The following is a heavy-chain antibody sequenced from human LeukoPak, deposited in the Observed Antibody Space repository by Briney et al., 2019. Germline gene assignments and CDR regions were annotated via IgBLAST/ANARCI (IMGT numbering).Heavy chain of an antibody. D-gene: IGHD3-22*01. CDR3: AKRAPYSSGSYYFDY. CDR1: GFTFRSYV. J-gene: IGHJ4*02. Sequence: GGSLRLSCAVSGFTFRSYVMTWVRQAPGKGLEWVSTISGGGGATYYADSVKGRLTISRDNSKNTLYLQMNSLRAEDTAVYYCAKRAPYSSGSYYFDYWGQGTLVTVSS. V-gene: IGHV3-23*01. CDR2: ISGGGGAT.